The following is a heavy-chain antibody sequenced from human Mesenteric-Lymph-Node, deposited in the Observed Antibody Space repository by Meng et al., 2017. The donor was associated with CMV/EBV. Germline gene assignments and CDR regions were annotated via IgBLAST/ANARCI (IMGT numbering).Heavy chain of an antibody. J-gene: IGHJ4*02. CDR3: ARARLEWFSSSGYYFDH. Sequence: GESLKISCAASGFTFSSYTMHWVRQAPGKGLEWVAVILYDGTNRFYGDSVKGRFTISRDNSKNTLYLQMNSLRAEDTAVYYCARARLEWFSSSGYYFDHWGQGSLVTVSS. V-gene: IGHV3-30*04. CDR2: ILYDGTNR. CDR1: GFTFSSYT. D-gene: IGHD3-3*01.